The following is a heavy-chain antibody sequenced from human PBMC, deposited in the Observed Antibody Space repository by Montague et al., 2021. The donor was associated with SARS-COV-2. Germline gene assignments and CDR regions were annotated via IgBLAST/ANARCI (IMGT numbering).Heavy chain of an antibody. J-gene: IGHJ6*02. V-gene: IGHV3-21*01. CDR3: AISYGSVVSYYYYGMDV. CDR2: ISRSSSYI. Sequence: SLRLSCAASGLTFSSYSMNWVRQAPGKGLEWVSSISRSSSYIYYADSVKGRFTISRDNAKNSLYLQMNSLRAEDTAVYFCAISYGSVVSYYYYGMDVWGQGTTVTVSS. CDR1: GLTFSSYS. D-gene: IGHD5-18*01.